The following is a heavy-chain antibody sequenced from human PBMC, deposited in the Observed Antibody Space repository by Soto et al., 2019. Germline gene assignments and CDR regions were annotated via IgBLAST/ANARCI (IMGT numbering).Heavy chain of an antibody. Sequence: SETLSLTCAVYGGSFSGYYWSWIRQPPGMALEWIGEINHSGSINYNPSLKSRVTMSVDTSKNQFSLTLNSVTAADTATYYCARGGISHWAYFYYMDVWDRGTTVTVSS. CDR3: ARGGISHWAYFYYMDV. D-gene: IGHD2-21*01. V-gene: IGHV4-34*01. CDR2: INHSGSI. J-gene: IGHJ6*03. CDR1: GGSFSGYY.